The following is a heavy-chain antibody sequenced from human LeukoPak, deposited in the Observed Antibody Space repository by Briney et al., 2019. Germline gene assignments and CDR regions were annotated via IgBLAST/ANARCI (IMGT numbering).Heavy chain of an antibody. D-gene: IGHD6-19*01. CDR1: GFTFSSYE. CDR3: ARDRAVAGTGDYYGMDV. J-gene: IGHJ6*02. V-gene: IGHV3-48*03. CDR2: ISSSGSTI. Sequence: PGGSLRLSCAASGFTFSSYEMNWVRQAPGKGLEWVSYISSSGSTIYYADSVKGRFTISRDNAKNLLYLQMNSLRAEDTAVYYCARDRAVAGTGDYYGMDVWGQGTTVTVSS.